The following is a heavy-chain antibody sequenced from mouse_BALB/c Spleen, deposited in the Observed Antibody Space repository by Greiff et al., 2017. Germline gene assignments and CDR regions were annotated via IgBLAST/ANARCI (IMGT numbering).Heavy chain of an antibody. CDR2: IYPGDGDT. V-gene: IGHV1-87*01. CDR1: GYTFTSYW. Sequence: VQLQQSGAELARPGASVKLSCKASGYTFTSYWMQWVKQRPGQGLEWIGAIYPGDGDTRYTQKFKGKATLTADKSSSTAYMQLSSLASEDSAVYYCARGGDIDYDRGFAYWGQGTLVTVSA. J-gene: IGHJ3*01. D-gene: IGHD2-4*01. CDR3: ARGGDIDYDRGFAY.